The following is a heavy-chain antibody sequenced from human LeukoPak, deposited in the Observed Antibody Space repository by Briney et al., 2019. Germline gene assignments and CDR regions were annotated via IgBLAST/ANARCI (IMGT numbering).Heavy chain of an antibody. D-gene: IGHD2-2*01. CDR3: AREIVVVPAAMGGADYYYYYGMDV. CDR1: GSISSSYS. J-gene: IGHJ6*02. Sequence: RLSCASAGSISSSYSIKFVHPARGELLWSVCFNSSSSSNFYYADSVKGRFTISRDNAKNSLYLQMNSLRAEDTAVYYCAREIVVVPAAMGGADYYYYYGMDVWGQGTTVTVSS. CDR2: NSSSSSNF. V-gene: IGHV3-21*01.